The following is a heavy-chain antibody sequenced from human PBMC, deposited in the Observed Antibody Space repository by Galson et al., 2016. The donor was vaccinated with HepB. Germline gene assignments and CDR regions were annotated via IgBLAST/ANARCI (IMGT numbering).Heavy chain of an antibody. D-gene: IGHD6-13*01. J-gene: IGHJ6*02. CDR1: GGSFSAYS. CDR2: SRYSGTI. Sequence: ETLSLTCAVYGGSFSAYSWSWIRQPPGKGLEWLSYSRYSGTIYYADSVKGRFTISRDNAGNLLHLQMINVGADDTAVYYCVRGSGKSWYAYKRSHYYTMEVWGRGTTVIVSS. V-gene: IGHV3-69-1*01. CDR3: VRGSGKSWYAYKRSHYYTMEV.